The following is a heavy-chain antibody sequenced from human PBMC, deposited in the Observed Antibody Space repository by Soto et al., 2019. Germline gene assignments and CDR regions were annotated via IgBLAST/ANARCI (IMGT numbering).Heavy chain of an antibody. Sequence: ETLSLTCTVSGGSISSSSYYWGWIRQPPGKGLEWIGSIYYSGSTYYNPSLKSRVTISVDTSKNQFSLKLSSVTAADTAVYYCAGSLSGSSSWYFDRSYWFDPWGQGTLVTVSS. J-gene: IGHJ5*02. CDR1: GGSISSSSYY. CDR3: AGSLSGSSSWYFDRSYWFDP. D-gene: IGHD6-13*01. CDR2: IYYSGST. V-gene: IGHV4-39*01.